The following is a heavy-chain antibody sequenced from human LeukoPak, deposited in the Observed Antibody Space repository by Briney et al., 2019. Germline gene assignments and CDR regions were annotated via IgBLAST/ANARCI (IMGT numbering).Heavy chain of an antibody. CDR3: TRLVGAND. D-gene: IGHD1-26*01. CDR2: TRNKANSYTT. CDR1: GFTFSDHA. Sequence: GGSLRLSCAASGFTFSDHAMDWVRQAPGKGLEWVGHTRNKANSYTTEYAASVQGRFTVSRDDSKNSLYLQMNSMKTEDTAVYYCTRLVGANDWGQGTLVTVSS. V-gene: IGHV3-72*01. J-gene: IGHJ4*02.